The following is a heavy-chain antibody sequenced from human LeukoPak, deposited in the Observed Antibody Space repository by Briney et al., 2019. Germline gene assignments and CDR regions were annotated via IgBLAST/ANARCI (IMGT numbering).Heavy chain of an antibody. J-gene: IGHJ5*02. Sequence: GGSLRLSCAASGFTFSSYWMSWVRQAPGKGLEWVSAISGSGGSTYYADSVKGRFTISRDNSKNTLYLQMNSLRAEDTAVYYCAKSASRDYGGNSYWFDPWGQGTLVTVSS. V-gene: IGHV3-23*01. CDR3: AKSASRDYGGNSYWFDP. CDR1: GFTFSSYW. D-gene: IGHD4-23*01. CDR2: ISGSGGST.